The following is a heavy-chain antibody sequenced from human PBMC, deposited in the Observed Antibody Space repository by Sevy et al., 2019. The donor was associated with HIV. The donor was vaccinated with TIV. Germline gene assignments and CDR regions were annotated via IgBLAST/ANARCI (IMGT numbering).Heavy chain of an antibody. V-gene: IGHV1-18*01. CDR3: ARTVVGATEYFDY. J-gene: IGHJ4*02. CDR2: ISAYNGNT. D-gene: IGHD1-26*01. Sequence: ASVKVSCKASGYIFTSYGISWVRQAPGQELEWMGWISAYNGNTNYAQRLQGRVTMTTDTSTSTAYMELRSLRSDDTAVYYCARTVVGATEYFDYWGQGTLVTVSS. CDR1: GYIFTSYG.